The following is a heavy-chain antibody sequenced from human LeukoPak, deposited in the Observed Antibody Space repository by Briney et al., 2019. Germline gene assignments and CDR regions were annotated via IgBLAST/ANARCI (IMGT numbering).Heavy chain of an antibody. CDR2: IKEDGSET. J-gene: IGHJ4*02. V-gene: IGHV3-7*01. Sequence: GGSLRLSRAVSIFTFSTYWMSWVRQAPGKGLEWVANIKEDGSETYYVDSLKGRFTISRDNVKNSLYLQINSLGADDSAVYYCARDSFETDIDYWGQGTLVTVSS. CDR3: ARDSFETDIDY. CDR1: IFTFSTYW. D-gene: IGHD1-14*01.